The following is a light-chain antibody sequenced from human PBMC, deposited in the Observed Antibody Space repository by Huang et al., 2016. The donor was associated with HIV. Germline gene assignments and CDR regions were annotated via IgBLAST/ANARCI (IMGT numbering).Light chain of an antibody. Sequence: EIVLTQSPATLSLSPGERATLSCRASQSISTYLAWYQQKPGQAPRLLIYDAFNRATGIPARFSGVGSGTDFTLTISSLEPEYFAVYYCQQRTTFGPGTKVDIK. V-gene: IGKV3-11*01. CDR1: QSISTY. CDR3: QQRTT. CDR2: DAF. J-gene: IGKJ3*01.